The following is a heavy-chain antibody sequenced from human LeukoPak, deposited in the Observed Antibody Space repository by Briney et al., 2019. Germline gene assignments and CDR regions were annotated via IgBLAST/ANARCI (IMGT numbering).Heavy chain of an antibody. Sequence: GGSLRLSCEASGFSFSNYFISWIRQAPGKGLEWVSYITNSGRSTNYADAVKGRFTISRDNAKKSVYLEMTGLRAEDTAVYYCAREASGNYHVFDSWGQGTLVTVSS. V-gene: IGHV3-11*04. CDR2: ITNSGRST. J-gene: IGHJ4*02. CDR3: AREASGNYHVFDS. D-gene: IGHD1-26*01. CDR1: GFSFSNYF.